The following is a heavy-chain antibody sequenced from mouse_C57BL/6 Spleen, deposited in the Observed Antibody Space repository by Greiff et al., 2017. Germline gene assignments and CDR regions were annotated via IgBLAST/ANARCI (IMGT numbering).Heavy chain of an antibody. CDR3: ARYTHYYGSSSRAWFAY. Sequence: QVQLKQPGAELVRPGTSVKLSCKASGYTFTSYWMHWVKPRPGQGLEWIGVIDPSDRYTNYNQKFKGKATLPVDTSSSTAYMQLISLTPEDSAVYYCARYTHYYGSSSRAWFAYWGQGTLVTVSA. V-gene: IGHV1-59*01. J-gene: IGHJ3*01. D-gene: IGHD1-1*01. CDR1: GYTFTSYW. CDR2: IDPSDRYT.